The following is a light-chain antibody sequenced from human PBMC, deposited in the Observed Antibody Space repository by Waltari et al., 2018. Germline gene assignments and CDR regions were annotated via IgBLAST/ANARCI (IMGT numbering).Light chain of an antibody. Sequence: LTQSPATLSLPTGERATLSCRASQSVSSYLAWYQQKPGQAPRLVIYGASSRATGIPDRFSGSGSGTEFTLTISSLEPEDFAVYYCQTYRNSPYSFGQGTKVEIK. CDR1: QSVSSY. CDR2: GAS. J-gene: IGKJ2*03. CDR3: QTYRNSPYS. V-gene: IGKV3-20*01.